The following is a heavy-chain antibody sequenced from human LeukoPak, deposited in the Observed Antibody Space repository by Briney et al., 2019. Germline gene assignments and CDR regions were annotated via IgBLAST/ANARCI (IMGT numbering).Heavy chain of an antibody. CDR3: ARRTTVTTSWFDP. Sequence: GESLKISCKGSGYRFTSYWIAWVRPMPGKGLEWMGIIYPGDSDTTYSPSFQGQVTISADKSISTAYLQWSSLKASDTAMYYCARRTTVTTSWFDPWGQGTLVTVSS. V-gene: IGHV5-51*01. D-gene: IGHD4-17*01. CDR1: GYRFTSYW. CDR2: IYPGDSDT. J-gene: IGHJ5*02.